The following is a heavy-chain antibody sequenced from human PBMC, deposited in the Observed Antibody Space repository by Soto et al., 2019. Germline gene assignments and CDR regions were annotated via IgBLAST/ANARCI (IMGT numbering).Heavy chain of an antibody. D-gene: IGHD3-10*02. V-gene: IGHV4-31*03. CDR2: IYYSGST. CDR3: AKAPYFDVATAPFDL. J-gene: IGHJ4*02. CDR1: GGSISSGGYY. Sequence: SETLSLTCSVSGGSISSGGYYWSWIRQHPGKGLEWIGYIYYSGSTYYNPSLKSRVTISVETSKNQFSLKLSSVAAADTAVYFCAKAPYFDVATAPFDLRGQGALVTVSS.